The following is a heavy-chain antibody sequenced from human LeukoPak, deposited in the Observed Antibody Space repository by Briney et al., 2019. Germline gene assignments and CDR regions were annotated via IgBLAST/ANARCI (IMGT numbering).Heavy chain of an antibody. CDR2: INPNSGGT. CDR1: GYTFTGYY. CDR3: ARVEYYGSGSPYYFDY. V-gene: IGHV1-2*02. Sequence: ASVKVSCKASGYTFTGYYMHWVRQAPGQGLEWMGWINPNSGGTNYAQKFQGRVTMTRDTSISTAYMELSRLRSDDTAVYYCARVEYYGSGSPYYFDYWGQGTLVTVSS. D-gene: IGHD3-10*01. J-gene: IGHJ4*02.